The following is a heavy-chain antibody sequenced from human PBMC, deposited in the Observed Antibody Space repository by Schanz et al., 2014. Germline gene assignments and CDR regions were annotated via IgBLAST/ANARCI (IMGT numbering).Heavy chain of an antibody. V-gene: IGHV4-59*12. CDR2: IHYSGST. D-gene: IGHD2-8*02. CDR3: ARDRYCPGARCPGWFDP. Sequence: QLQLQESGPGLVRPSETLSLTCTVSGASISGSYWSWNRQPPGKGLEWIGSIHYSGSTYYNPSLKSRVTISMDTSKNQFSLRLTSVTAADTAVYHCARDRYCPGARCPGWFDPWGQGTLVTVSS. J-gene: IGHJ5*02. CDR1: GASISGSY.